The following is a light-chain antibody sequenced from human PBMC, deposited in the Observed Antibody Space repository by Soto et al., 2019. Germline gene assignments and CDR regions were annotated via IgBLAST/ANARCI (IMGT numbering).Light chain of an antibody. CDR1: QNVNSN. J-gene: IGKJ2*01. V-gene: IGKV3-15*01. CDR3: QQYNNWLYT. Sequence: EIVMTQSPATLSVSPGERATLSCRASQNVNSNLAWYQQRPGQAPRLLIYGASTRATDIPARFSGSGSGTEFTLTICSLQSEDFAVYYCQQYNNWLYTFGQGTKLEIK. CDR2: GAS.